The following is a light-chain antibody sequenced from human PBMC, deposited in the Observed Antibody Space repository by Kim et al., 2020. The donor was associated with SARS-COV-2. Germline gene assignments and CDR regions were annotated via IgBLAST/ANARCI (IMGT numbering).Light chain of an antibody. CDR1: QDINTW. Sequence: IQLTQSPSSVSASVGDRVTITCRASQDINTWLGWYQQKPGKAPKLLIYGASNLQSGVPSRFSGSGSGTDFTLTINRLQPDDCATYYCQQANSFPPWTFGQGTKVDIK. J-gene: IGKJ1*01. CDR2: GAS. CDR3: QQANSFPPWT. V-gene: IGKV1-12*01.